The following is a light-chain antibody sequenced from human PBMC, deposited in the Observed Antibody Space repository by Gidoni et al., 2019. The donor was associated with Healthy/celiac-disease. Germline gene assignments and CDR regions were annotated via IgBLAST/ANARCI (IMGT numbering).Light chain of an antibody. Sequence: EIVMTQSPATLSVSPGERATLSCRASQSVSSNLAWYQQKPGQAPRLLIYGASTRATGIPARFSGSGSGTEFTLTISSLQSEDFAVYYCQQYNNWRSLTFGGGTKVETK. CDR1: QSVSSN. CDR2: GAS. V-gene: IGKV3-15*01. CDR3: QQYNNWRSLT. J-gene: IGKJ4*01.